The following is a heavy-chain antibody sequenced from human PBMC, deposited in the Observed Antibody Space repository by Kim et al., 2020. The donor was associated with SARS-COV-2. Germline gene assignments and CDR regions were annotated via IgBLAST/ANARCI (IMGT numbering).Heavy chain of an antibody. CDR3: ARGYSSSWYWAFDI. CDR2: IGTAGDT. J-gene: IGHJ3*02. Sequence: GGSLRLSCAASGFTFSSYDMHWVRQATGKGLVWVSAIGTAGDTYYPGSVKGRFTISRENAKNSLYLQMNSLMAGDTAVYYCARGYSSSWYWAFDIWGQGPMSPSLQ. CDR1: GFTFSSYD. D-gene: IGHD6-13*01. V-gene: IGHV3-13*01.